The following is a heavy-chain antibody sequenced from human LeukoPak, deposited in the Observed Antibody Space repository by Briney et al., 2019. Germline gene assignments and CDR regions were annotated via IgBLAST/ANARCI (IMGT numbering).Heavy chain of an antibody. Sequence: GGSLRLSCAASGFTFSTFEMNWVRQAPGKGLEWVPYISSSGSTIYFADSVKGRFTISRDNAKNSLYLQMNSLRAEDTAVYYCAKSESDFWSGYGYYYYGMDVWGQGTLVTVSS. CDR1: GFTFSTFE. V-gene: IGHV3-48*03. D-gene: IGHD3-3*01. CDR2: ISSSGSTI. CDR3: AKSESDFWSGYGYYYYGMDV. J-gene: IGHJ6*02.